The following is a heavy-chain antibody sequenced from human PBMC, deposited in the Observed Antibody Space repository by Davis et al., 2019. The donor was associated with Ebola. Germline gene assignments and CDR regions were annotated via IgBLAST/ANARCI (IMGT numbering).Heavy chain of an antibody. J-gene: IGHJ6*02. CDR1: GYTFTSYA. CDR2: INAGNGST. D-gene: IGHD3-3*01. Sequence: AASVQVSCKASGYTFTSYAMHWVRQAPGQRLEWMGWINAGNGSTKYSQKFQGRVTITRDTSASTAYMELSSLRSEDTAVYYCARGLGYDFWSGYHYGMDVWGQGTTVTVSS. V-gene: IGHV1-3*01. CDR3: ARGLGYDFWSGYHYGMDV.